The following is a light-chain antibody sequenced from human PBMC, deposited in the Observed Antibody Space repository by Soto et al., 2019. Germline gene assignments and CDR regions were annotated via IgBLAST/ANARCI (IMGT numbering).Light chain of an antibody. J-gene: IGKJ1*01. Sequence: DIHMTQSPSTLSTSVGKRVTITCRASQDISRWLAWYQQKPAKAPKLLIYNADTFESGVPSRFSGSGYGKEFILTISSLQADDFATYYCQQFSLYWAFGQGTKVDIK. CDR2: NAD. CDR3: QQFSLYWA. V-gene: IGKV1-5*01. CDR1: QDISRW.